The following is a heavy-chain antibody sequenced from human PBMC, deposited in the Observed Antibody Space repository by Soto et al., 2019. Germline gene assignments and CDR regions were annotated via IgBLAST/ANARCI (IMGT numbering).Heavy chain of an antibody. V-gene: IGHV4-30-4*01. CDR1: GGSISSGDYY. J-gene: IGHJ4*02. D-gene: IGHD6-6*01. CDR3: ARLNRRPGSSRAFDY. CDR2: IYYSGST. Sequence: QVQLQESGPGLVKPSQTLSLTCTVSGGSISSGDYYWSWIRQPPGKGLEWIGYIYYSGSTYYNPSVKSRVTISVDTSKSQFSLKLRSVTAADTAVYYCARLNRRPGSSRAFDYWGQGTLVTVSS.